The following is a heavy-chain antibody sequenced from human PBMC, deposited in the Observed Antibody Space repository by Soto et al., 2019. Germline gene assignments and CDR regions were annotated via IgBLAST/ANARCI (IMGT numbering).Heavy chain of an antibody. CDR3: ARGRNCSSTSCYQKYYFDY. V-gene: IGHV4-34*01. CDR2: INHSGST. Sequence: SETLSLTCAVYGGSFSGYYWSWIRQPPGKGLEWIGEINHSGSTNYNPSLKSRVTISVDTSKNQFSLKLSSVTAADTAVYYCARGRNCSSTSCYQKYYFDYWGQGTLVTVSS. D-gene: IGHD2-2*01. CDR1: GGSFSGYY. J-gene: IGHJ4*02.